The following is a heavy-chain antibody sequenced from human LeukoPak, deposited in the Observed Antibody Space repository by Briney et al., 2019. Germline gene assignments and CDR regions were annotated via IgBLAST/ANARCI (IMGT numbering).Heavy chain of an antibody. Sequence: GRSLRLSCAASGFTFSGYDMHWVRQAPGKGLEWVALIRSDGSDIYYADSVEGRFTISRDNSKNTLFLQMNSLRAEDTAVYYCAKDIAAAGGPCAYWGRGTLVSVS. J-gene: IGHJ4*02. D-gene: IGHD6-13*01. CDR1: GFTFSGYD. CDR2: IRSDGSDI. CDR3: AKDIAAAGGPCAY. V-gene: IGHV3-33*06.